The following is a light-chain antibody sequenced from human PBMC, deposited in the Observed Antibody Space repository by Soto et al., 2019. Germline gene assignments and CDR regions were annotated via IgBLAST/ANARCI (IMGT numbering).Light chain of an antibody. Sequence: VMTQTPATLSLSPEESDTLSFRAGQSVSSNYVAWYQQKPGQTPKVLIYRASSRATGIPDRFSGSGSGTDFTLTISRLEPEDFAMYYCQQYGSSPLTFGGGTKVDIK. CDR3: QQYGSSPLT. CDR2: RAS. V-gene: IGKV3-20*01. J-gene: IGKJ4*01. CDR1: QSVSSNY.